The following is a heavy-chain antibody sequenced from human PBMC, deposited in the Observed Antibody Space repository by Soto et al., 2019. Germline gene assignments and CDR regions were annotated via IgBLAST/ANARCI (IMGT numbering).Heavy chain of an antibody. D-gene: IGHD3-16*01. V-gene: IGHV3-43*01. J-gene: IGHJ5*02. CDR3: TSDTFGLRDT. CDR1: GFTFDDYT. Sequence: GGSLRLSCAASGFTFDDYTMHWVRQAPGKGLEWVSLISWDGGSTYYADSVKGRFTISRDNSKNSLYLQMNSLSAEDTAIYYCTSDTFGLRDTWGQGTLVT. CDR2: ISWDGGST.